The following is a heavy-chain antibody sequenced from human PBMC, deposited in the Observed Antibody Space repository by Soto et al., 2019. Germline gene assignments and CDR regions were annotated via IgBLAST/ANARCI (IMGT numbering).Heavy chain of an antibody. CDR2: IYPGGST. CDR3: ARANVGPPGGGSWIMPFDF. D-gene: IGHD2-15*01. Sequence: QVKLQESGPGLVKPSETLSLTCTVSGGSISSYYWSWIRQSAGQGLEWIGRIYPGGSTNFNPSLKSRFAKSADTSKNQFSLRLTSVTAADTAVYYCARANVGPPGGGSWIMPFDFWGQGTLVTVSS. V-gene: IGHV4-4*07. J-gene: IGHJ4*02. CDR1: GGSISSYY.